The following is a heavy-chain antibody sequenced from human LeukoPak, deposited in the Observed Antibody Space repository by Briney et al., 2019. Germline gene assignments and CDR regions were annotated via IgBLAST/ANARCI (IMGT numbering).Heavy chain of an antibody. Sequence: ASVKVSCKASEGTFSSYAISWVRQAPGQGLEWMGGIIPIFGTANYAQKFQGRVTITADESTSTAYMELSSLRSEDTAVYYCARATTVTINWFDPWGQGTLVTVSS. V-gene: IGHV1-69*01. D-gene: IGHD4-11*01. CDR3: ARATTVTINWFDP. J-gene: IGHJ5*02. CDR1: EGTFSSYA. CDR2: IIPIFGTA.